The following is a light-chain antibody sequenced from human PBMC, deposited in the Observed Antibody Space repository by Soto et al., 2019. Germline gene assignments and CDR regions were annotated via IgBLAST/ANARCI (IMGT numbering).Light chain of an antibody. V-gene: IGKV1-39*01. CDR2: AAS. Sequence: DIQLTQSPSSLSASVGDSVTLTCRTSQSISNYVNWFQQRPGRAPSRLIYAASILSNGVPSRFSGSGSGTQFTLPISGLEPEDFATYYCQQSFSPPYTFGQGTTVEIK. CDR3: QQSFSPPYT. J-gene: IGKJ2*01. CDR1: QSISNY.